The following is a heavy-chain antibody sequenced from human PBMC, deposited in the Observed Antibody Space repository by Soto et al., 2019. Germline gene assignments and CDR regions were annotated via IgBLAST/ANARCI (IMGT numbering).Heavy chain of an antibody. CDR2: ISGSGGST. Sequence: GSLRLSCAASGSTFSSYSMSWVRQAPGKGLEGVSAISGSGGSTYYADAVKGLFTISRDNSNNTLYLQMNSMRAEDTAVYYCAKLGDYGYYFDYWGQGTLATVS. D-gene: IGHD4-17*01. CDR3: AKLGDYGYYFDY. J-gene: IGHJ4*02. CDR1: GSTFSSYS. V-gene: IGHV3-23*01.